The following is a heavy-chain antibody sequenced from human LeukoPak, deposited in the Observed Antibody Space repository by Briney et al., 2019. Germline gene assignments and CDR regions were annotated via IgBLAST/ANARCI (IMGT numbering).Heavy chain of an antibody. CDR3: ARGREWEPKVFDY. V-gene: IGHV4-59*01. CDR2: IYYSGST. J-gene: IGHJ4*02. Sequence: SETLSLTCTVSGVSISGYYWSWIRQPPGKGLEWLGYIYYSGSTNYNPSLKSRVTISVDTSKNQFSLKLSSVTAADTAVYYCARGREWEPKVFDYWGQGTLVTVSS. D-gene: IGHD1-26*01. CDR1: GVSISGYY.